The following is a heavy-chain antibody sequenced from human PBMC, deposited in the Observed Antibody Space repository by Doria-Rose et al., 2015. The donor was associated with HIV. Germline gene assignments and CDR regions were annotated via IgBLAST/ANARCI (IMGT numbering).Heavy chain of an antibody. CDR1: GVSLSSPGMG. CDR2: IFSDDEK. J-gene: IGHJ4*02. D-gene: IGHD6-13*01. CDR3: ARIKSSRWYHKYYFDF. V-gene: IGHV2-26*01. Sequence: GPVLVKPTETLTLTCTVSGVSLSSPGMGVSWIRQPPGKALEWLANIFSDDEKSYKTSLKSRLTISRGTSKSQVVLTMTDMDPVDTATYYCARIKSSRWYHKYYFDFWGQGTLVIVSA.